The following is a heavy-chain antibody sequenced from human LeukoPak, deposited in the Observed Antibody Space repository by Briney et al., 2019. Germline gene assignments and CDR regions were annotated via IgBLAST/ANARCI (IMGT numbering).Heavy chain of an antibody. CDR2: ITNSGSTI. Sequence: GGSLRLSCAASGFTLSDYNMNWVRQAPGKGLEWVSYITNSGSTIHYADSVRGRFTISRDNAKNSLYLQMNSLRAEDTAVYYCARSIGLTGGGVDVWGQGTTVSVSS. CDR3: ARSIGLTGGGVDV. V-gene: IGHV3-11*01. J-gene: IGHJ6*02. CDR1: GFTLSDYN. D-gene: IGHD3-9*01.